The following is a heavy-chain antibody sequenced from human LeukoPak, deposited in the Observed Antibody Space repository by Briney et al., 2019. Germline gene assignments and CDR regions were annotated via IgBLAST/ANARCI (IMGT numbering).Heavy chain of an antibody. CDR1: GVTVSSNY. CDR2: IYSGGST. V-gene: IGHV3-53*01. D-gene: IGHD3-22*01. CDR3: AGIYDSSGYYGHDAFDI. J-gene: IGHJ3*02. Sequence: GGSLRLSCAASGVTVSSNYMSWVRQAPGKGLEWVSVIYSGGSTYYADSVKGRFTISRDNSKNTLYLQMNSLRAEDTAVYYCAGIYDSSGYYGHDAFDIWGQGTMVTVSS.